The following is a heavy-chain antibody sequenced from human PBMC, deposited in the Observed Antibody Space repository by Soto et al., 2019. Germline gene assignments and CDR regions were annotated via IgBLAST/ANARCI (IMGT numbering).Heavy chain of an antibody. V-gene: IGHV4-31*03. CDR1: GGSINSGGYC. CDR3: SRGILV. Sequence: QVQLQESGPGLVKPSQTLSLTCTVSGGSINSGGYCWSWIRQHPGKGLDWNGCISYGGSTSYNPSLKSRVTISVDTSKNQFSLKLTSVTAADTAVYYCSRGILVWGQGALITVSS. J-gene: IGHJ4*02. D-gene: IGHD5-18*01. CDR2: ISYGGST.